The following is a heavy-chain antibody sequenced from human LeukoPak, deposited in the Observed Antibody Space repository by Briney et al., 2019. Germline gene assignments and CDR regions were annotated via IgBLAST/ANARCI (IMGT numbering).Heavy chain of an antibody. CDR1: GFTFSSYG. V-gene: IGHV3-48*04. CDR3: ARFGIAVAGRCFDI. J-gene: IGHJ3*02. D-gene: IGHD6-19*01. CDR2: ISSSGSTI. Sequence: GGSLRLSCAASGFTFSSYGMHWVRQAPGKGLEWVSYISSSGSTIYYADSVKGRFTISRDNAKNSLYLQMNSLRAEDTAVYYCARFGIAVAGRCFDIWGQGTMVTVSS.